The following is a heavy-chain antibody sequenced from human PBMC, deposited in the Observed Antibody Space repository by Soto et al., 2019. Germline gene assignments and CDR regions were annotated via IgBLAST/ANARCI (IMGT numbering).Heavy chain of an antibody. CDR3: ARQGAGGSGMDYVGGIDV. J-gene: IGHJ6*02. CDR1: GGSISTSSYY. D-gene: IGHD3-10*01. CDR2: FYYSGRT. Sequence: QLQLQESGPGLVKPSETLSLTCTVSGGSISTSSYYWGWIRQPPGKGLEWIGSFYYSGRTYNNPYLKSRVTISLDTSKNQPSLRLYSVTAADTAVDWCARQGAGGSGMDYVGGIDVWGQGTTVTVSS. V-gene: IGHV4-39*01.